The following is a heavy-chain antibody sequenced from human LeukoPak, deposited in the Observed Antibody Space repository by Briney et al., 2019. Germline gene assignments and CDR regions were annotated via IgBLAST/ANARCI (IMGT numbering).Heavy chain of an antibody. CDR3: ARGRAGVDNWFDP. CDR1: GGSISSSSYY. J-gene: IGHJ5*02. D-gene: IGHD6-13*01. CDR2: IYYSGST. V-gene: IGHV4-39*01. Sequence: KPSETLSLTCTVSGGSISSSSYYWGWIRQPPGKGLEWIGSIYYSGSTYYNPSLKSRVTISVDTSKNQFSLKLSSVTAADTAVYYCARGRAGVDNWFDPWGQGTLVTVSS.